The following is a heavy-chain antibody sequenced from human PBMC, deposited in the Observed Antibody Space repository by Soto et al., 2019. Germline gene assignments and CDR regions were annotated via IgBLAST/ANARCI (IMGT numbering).Heavy chain of an antibody. Sequence: EASVKVSCKASGYTFTGYYMHWVRQAPGQGLEWMGWINPSSGGTNYAQKFQGRVTMTRDTSISTVYMELSRLRSDDTAVYYCARSPPYYYDSSGKTFDYWGQGTLVTVSS. CDR2: INPSSGGT. V-gene: IGHV1-2*02. CDR1: GYTFTGYY. D-gene: IGHD3-22*01. J-gene: IGHJ4*02. CDR3: ARSPPYYYDSSGKTFDY.